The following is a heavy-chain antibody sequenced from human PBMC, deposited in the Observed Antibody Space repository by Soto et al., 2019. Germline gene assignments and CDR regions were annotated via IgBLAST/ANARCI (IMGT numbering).Heavy chain of an antibody. J-gene: IGHJ5*02. V-gene: IGHV5-10-1*01. D-gene: IGHD3-22*01. Sequence: GESLKISCKGSGYRFTSYWISWVRQMPGKGLEWMGMIDPSDSYTNYSPSFQGHVTISADKSISTAYLQWSSLKASDTAMYYCARRGYESSGHSVLRFDPSGRGTLFTVSS. CDR1: GYRFTSYW. CDR3: ARRGYESSGHSVLRFDP. CDR2: IDPSDSYT.